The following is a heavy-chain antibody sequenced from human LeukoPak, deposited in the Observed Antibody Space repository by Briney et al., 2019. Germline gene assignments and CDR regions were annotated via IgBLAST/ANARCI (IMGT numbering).Heavy chain of an antibody. CDR1: GGSISSSSYY. CDR3: ASTSPKYYYESSGYSSLFDN. D-gene: IGHD3-22*01. CDR2: IYYSGST. V-gene: IGHV4-39*07. J-gene: IGHJ4*02. Sequence: PSETLSLTCTVSGGSISSSSYYWGWIRQPPGKGLEWIGSIYYSGSTYYNPSLKSRVTISVDTSKNQFSLKLSSVTAADTALYYCASTSPKYYYESSGYSSLFDNWGQGTLVTVSS.